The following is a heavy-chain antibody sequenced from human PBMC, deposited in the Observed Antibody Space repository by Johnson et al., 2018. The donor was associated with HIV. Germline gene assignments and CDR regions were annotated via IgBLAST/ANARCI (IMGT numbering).Heavy chain of an antibody. J-gene: IGHJ3*02. V-gene: IGHV3-30*02. CDR1: GFTFSSYG. CDR2: IRYDGSNN. D-gene: IGHD2-15*01. Sequence: QVQLVESGGGVVQPGGSLRLSCAASGFTFSSYGMHWVRQAPGKGLEWVAFIRYDGSNNYYADSVQGRFTISRDNSKNTLYLKMNSLRAEDTAVYYCAKAFPYCTGGSCYPHRSPHDAFDIWGQGTMVTVSS. CDR3: AKAFPYCTGGSCYPHRSPHDAFDI.